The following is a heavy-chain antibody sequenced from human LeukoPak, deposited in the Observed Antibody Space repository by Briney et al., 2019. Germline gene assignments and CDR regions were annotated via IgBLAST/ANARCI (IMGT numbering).Heavy chain of an antibody. J-gene: IGHJ4*02. CDR2: INQDGSEK. D-gene: IGHD3-10*01. Sequence: EVQLVESGGGLVQPGGSLRLSCAPSGFTFSSYWMIWVRQAPGKGLAWVANINQDGSEKYYVDSVKGRFTISRDNGKNSLYLQLNSLRAEDTAVYYCAREGRGEYFDYWGQGTLVTVSS. CDR3: AREGRGEYFDY. CDR1: GFTFSSYW. V-gene: IGHV3-7*01.